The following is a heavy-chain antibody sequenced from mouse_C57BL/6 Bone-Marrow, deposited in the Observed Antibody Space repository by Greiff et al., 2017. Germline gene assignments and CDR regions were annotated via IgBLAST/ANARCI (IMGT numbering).Heavy chain of an antibody. Sequence: EVHLVESGGDLVKPGGSLKLSCAASGFTFSTYGMSWVRQTPDKRLEWVATISSGGIYTYYPDSVKGRFTISRDNAKNTLYLQMSSLKSEDTAMYYCFITTGDYWGQGTPLTVSS. D-gene: IGHD1-1*01. V-gene: IGHV5-6*01. J-gene: IGHJ2*01. CDR2: ISSGGIYT. CDR3: FITTGDY. CDR1: GFTFSTYG.